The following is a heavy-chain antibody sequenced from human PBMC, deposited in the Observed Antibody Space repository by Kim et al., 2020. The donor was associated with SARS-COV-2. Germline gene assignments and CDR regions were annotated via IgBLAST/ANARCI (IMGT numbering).Heavy chain of an antibody. V-gene: IGHV3-11*05. CDR3: ARGGYYNANWFDP. D-gene: IGHD3-9*01. Sequence: YADSVRGRFTISRDNAKNSLYLQMNSLRAEDTAFYYCARGGYYNANWFDPWGQGTLVTVSS. J-gene: IGHJ5*02.